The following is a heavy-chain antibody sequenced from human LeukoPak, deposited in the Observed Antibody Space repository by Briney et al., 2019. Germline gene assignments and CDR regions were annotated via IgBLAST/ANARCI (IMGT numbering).Heavy chain of an antibody. Sequence: SETLSLTCAVYGGSFSGYYWSWIRQPPGKGLEWIGEINHSGSTNYNPSLKSRVTISVDTSKNQFSLKLSSVTAADTAVYYCARDKAYCSSTSCYYYYGMDVWGQGTTVTVSS. CDR1: GGSFSGYY. CDR3: ARDKAYCSSTSCYYYYGMDV. V-gene: IGHV4-34*01. CDR2: INHSGST. J-gene: IGHJ6*02. D-gene: IGHD2-2*01.